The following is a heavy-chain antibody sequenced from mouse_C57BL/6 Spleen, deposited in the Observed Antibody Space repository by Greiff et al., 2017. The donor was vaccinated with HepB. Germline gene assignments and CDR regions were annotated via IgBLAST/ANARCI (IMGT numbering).Heavy chain of an antibody. D-gene: IGHD4-1*01. CDR2: IYPGDGDT. J-gene: IGHJ4*01. V-gene: IGHV1-80*01. CDR3: ATLLTGTLYYYAMDY. Sequence: QVQLQQSGAELVKPGASVKISCKASGYAFSSYWMNWVKQRPGKGLEWIGQIYPGDGDTNYNGKFKGKATLTADKSSSTAYMQLSSLTSEDSAVYFCATLLTGTLYYYAMDYWGQGTSVTVSS. CDR1: GYAFSSYW.